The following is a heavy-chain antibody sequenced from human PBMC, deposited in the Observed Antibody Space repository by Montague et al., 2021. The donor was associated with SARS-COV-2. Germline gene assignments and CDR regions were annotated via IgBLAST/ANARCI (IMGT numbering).Heavy chain of an antibody. J-gene: IGHJ6*02. CDR2: IYTSGST. D-gene: IGHD3-9*01. CDR3: ARVGRAGYDILTGYYYYGMDV. Sequence: SKTLSLTCTVSGGSISSYYWSWIRQPAGKGLEWIGRIYTSGSTNYNPSLKSRVTMSVDTSKNQFSLKLSSVTAADTAVYYCARVGRAGYDILTGYYYYGMDVWGQGTTVTVSS. CDR1: GGSISSYY. V-gene: IGHV4-4*07.